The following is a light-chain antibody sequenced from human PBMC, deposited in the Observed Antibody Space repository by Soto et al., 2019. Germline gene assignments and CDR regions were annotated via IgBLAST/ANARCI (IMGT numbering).Light chain of an antibody. J-gene: IGKJ4*01. Sequence: EIVLTQSPATLSLSPGERATLSCRASQSVSSYLAWYQQKPGQAPRLLIYDASNRATGIPARFSGSGSGTDFILTISSLEPEDFAVYYCHQRSNLPLTHGGGNKV. CDR2: DAS. CDR1: QSVSSY. V-gene: IGKV3-11*01. CDR3: HQRSNLPLT.